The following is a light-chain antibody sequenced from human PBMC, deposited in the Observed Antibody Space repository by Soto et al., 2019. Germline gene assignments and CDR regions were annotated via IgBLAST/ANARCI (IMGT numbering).Light chain of an antibody. V-gene: IGLV2-14*01. CDR3: SSYTSISTYV. CDR2: DVT. CDR1: SSDVGGYNF. J-gene: IGLJ1*01. Sequence: QSLLTQPASVSGSPGQSITISCTGTSSDVGGYNFVSWYQQHPDKAPKLMIYDVTNRPSGVSNRFSGSKSGNTASLTISGLQAEDVADYYCSSYTSISTYVFGTGTKVTVL.